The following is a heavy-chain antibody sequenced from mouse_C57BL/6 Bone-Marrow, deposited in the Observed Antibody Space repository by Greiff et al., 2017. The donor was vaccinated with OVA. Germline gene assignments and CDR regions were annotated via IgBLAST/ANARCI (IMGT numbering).Heavy chain of an antibody. Sequence: EVKVVESGGGLVKPGGSLKLSCAASGFTFSDYGMHWVRQAPEKGLEWVAYISSGSSTIYYADTVTGRFTISRDNAKNTLFLQLTSLRSEDTAMYYCARSNWYYFDYWGQGTTLTVSS. D-gene: IGHD4-1*01. CDR1: GFTFSDYG. CDR2: ISSGSSTI. V-gene: IGHV5-17*01. J-gene: IGHJ2*01. CDR3: ARSNWYYFDY.